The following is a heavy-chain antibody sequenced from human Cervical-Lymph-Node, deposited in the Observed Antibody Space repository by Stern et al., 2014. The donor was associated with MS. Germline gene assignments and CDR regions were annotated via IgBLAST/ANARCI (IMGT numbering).Heavy chain of an antibody. Sequence: VQLEESGGDLVQPGTSLRLSCGGSAITFKDHAMHWVRLAPGKGLEWVSGIYWSGVTGYADSVKGRFTVSRDNAKSSLYLQMNGLRAEDTAIYYCIKDILPGGLDYWGQGTLVTVSS. CDR2: IYWSGVT. CDR1: AITFKDHA. J-gene: IGHJ4*02. D-gene: IGHD2-15*01. CDR3: IKDILPGGLDY. V-gene: IGHV3-9*01.